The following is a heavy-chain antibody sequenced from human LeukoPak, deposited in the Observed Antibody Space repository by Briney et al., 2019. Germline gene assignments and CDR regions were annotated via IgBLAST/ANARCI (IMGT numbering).Heavy chain of an antibody. CDR3: ARDCYGDYCN. Sequence: GGSLRLSCAASGFTFSNYNMNWVRQAPGKGLEWVSSISSSSSYIYYADSLKGRFTISRDSAKNSLYLQMNSLRAEDTAVYYSARDCYGDYCNWGQGTLVTVSS. CDR2: ISSSSSYI. V-gene: IGHV3-21*06. CDR1: GFTFSNYN. D-gene: IGHD4-17*01. J-gene: IGHJ4*02.